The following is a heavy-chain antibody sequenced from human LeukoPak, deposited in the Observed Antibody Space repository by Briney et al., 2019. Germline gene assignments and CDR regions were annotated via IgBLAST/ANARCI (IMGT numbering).Heavy chain of an antibody. CDR1: GFTFSTYG. Sequence: GRSLRLSCAASGFTFSTYGMHWVRQAPGKGLEWVAVIWYDGSNKYYADSVKGRFTISRGNSKNTLYLQMNSLRAEDTAVYYCARDLVRDYDSSGFFDYWGQGTLVTVSS. V-gene: IGHV3-33*01. CDR2: IWYDGSNK. CDR3: ARDLVRDYDSSGFFDY. D-gene: IGHD3-22*01. J-gene: IGHJ4*02.